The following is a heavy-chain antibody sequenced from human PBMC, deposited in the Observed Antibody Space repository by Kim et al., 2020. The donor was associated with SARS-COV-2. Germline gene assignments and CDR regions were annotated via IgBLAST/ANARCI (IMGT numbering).Heavy chain of an antibody. J-gene: IGHJ5*02. Sequence: SETLSLTCTVSGGSISSSSYYWGWIRQPPGKGLEWIGSIYYSGSTYYNPSLKSRVTISVDTSKNQFSLKLSSVTAADTAVYYCARSPYGDYVPGPHNWFDPWGQGTLVTVSS. CDR3: ARSPYGDYVPGPHNWFDP. D-gene: IGHD4-17*01. CDR1: GGSISSSSYY. V-gene: IGHV4-39*01. CDR2: IYYSGST.